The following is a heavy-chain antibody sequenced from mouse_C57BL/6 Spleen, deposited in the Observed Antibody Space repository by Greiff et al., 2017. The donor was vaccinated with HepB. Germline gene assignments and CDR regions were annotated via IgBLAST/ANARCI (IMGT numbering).Heavy chain of an antibody. Sequence: QVQLQQPGAELVKPGASVKLSCKASGYTFTSYWMHWVKQRPGQGLEWIGMIHPNSGSTNYNEKFKSKATLTVDKSSSTAYMQLSSLTSEDSAVYYCATYDYDERELDYWGQGTTLTVSS. CDR1: GYTFTSYW. J-gene: IGHJ2*01. CDR3: ATYDYDERELDY. D-gene: IGHD2-4*01. CDR2: IHPNSGST. V-gene: IGHV1-64*01.